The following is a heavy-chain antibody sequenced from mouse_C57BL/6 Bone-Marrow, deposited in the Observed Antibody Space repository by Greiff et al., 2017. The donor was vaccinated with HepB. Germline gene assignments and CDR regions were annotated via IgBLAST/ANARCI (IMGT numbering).Heavy chain of an antibody. CDR1: GFTFSSYA. CDR3: ARDDSSGYDY. D-gene: IGHD3-2*02. J-gene: IGHJ2*01. V-gene: IGHV5-4*01. Sequence: EVHLVESGGGLVKPGGSLKLSCAASGFTFSSYAMSWVRQTPEKRLEWVATISDGGSYTYYPDNVKGRFTISRDNAKNNLYLQMSHLKSEDTAMYYCARDDSSGYDYWVQGTTLTVSS. CDR2: ISDGGSYT.